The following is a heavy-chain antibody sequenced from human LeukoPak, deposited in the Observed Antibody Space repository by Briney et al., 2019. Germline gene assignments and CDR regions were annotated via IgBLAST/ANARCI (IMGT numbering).Heavy chain of an antibody. CDR3: ARQLSGSHYYFDY. Sequence: LETLSLTCTVSGGSISSSSFYWGWIRQPPGKGLEWIESIPYSGSAYYNPSLKSRVTISVDTSKNQFSLKLTSVTAADTAVYCCARQLSGSHYYFDYWGRGTLVTVSS. J-gene: IGHJ4*02. D-gene: IGHD1-26*01. CDR1: GGSISSSSFY. CDR2: IPYSGSA. V-gene: IGHV4-39*01.